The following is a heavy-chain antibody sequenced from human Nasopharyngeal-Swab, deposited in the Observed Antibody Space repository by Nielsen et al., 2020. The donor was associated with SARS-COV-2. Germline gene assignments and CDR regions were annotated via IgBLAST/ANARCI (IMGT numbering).Heavy chain of an antibody. Sequence: SVKVSCKASGGTFSSYAISWVLQAPGQGLEWMGRIIPILGIANYAQKFQGRVTITADKSTSTAYMELSSLRSEDTAVYYCARGSGLHATGQGVDDYWGQGTLVTVSS. CDR3: ARGSGLHATGQGVDDY. D-gene: IGHD6-19*01. V-gene: IGHV1-69*04. CDR2: IIPILGIA. J-gene: IGHJ4*02. CDR1: GGTFSSYA.